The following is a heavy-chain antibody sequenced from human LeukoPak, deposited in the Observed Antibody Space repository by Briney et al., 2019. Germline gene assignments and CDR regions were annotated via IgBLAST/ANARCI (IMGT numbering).Heavy chain of an antibody. J-gene: IGHJ6*02. CDR3: ARPLPEGRYFDWLSPGYYYGMDV. CDR2: ISYDGSNK. V-gene: IGHV3-30-3*01. D-gene: IGHD3-9*01. Sequence: PGGSLRLSCAASGFTFSSYAMSWVRQAPGKGLEWVAVISYDGSNKYYADSVKGRFTISRDNSKNTLYLQMNSLRAEDTAVYYCARPLPEGRYFDWLSPGYYYGMDVWGQGTTVTVSS. CDR1: GFTFSSYA.